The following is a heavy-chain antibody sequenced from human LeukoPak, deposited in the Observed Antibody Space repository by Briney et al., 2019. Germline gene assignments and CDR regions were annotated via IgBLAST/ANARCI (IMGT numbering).Heavy chain of an antibody. D-gene: IGHD3-22*01. CDR1: GGSFSGYY. V-gene: IGHV4-34*01. J-gene: IGHJ3*02. CDR3: ARGPITMIVVVIGKGAFDI. Sequence: PSETLSLTCAVYGGSFSGYYWSWIRQPPGKGLEWIGEINHSGSTNYNPSLKSRVTISVDTSKNQFSLKLSSVTAADTAVYYCARGPITMIVVVIGKGAFDIWGRGTMVTVSS. CDR2: INHSGST.